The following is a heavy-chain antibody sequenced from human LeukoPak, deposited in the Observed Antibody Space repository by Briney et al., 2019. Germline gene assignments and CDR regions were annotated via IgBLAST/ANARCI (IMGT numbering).Heavy chain of an antibody. CDR3: ARIPIVIVPAYFDS. J-gene: IGHJ4*02. CDR1: GGSINSSSNQ. Sequence: SQTLSLTCTVSGGSINSSSNQSGWIRQPPWKGLEWIGSISYSRNTYYKPSLQSRVTVSVDTTKKQFSLKLSSVTAADTAVYFCARIPIVIVPAYFDSWGQGTLVTVSS. D-gene: IGHD2-2*01. V-gene: IGHV4-39*01. CDR2: ISYSRNT.